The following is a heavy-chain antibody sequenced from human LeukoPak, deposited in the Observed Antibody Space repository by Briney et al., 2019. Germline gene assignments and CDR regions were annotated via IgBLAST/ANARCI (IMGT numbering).Heavy chain of an antibody. Sequence: GGSLQISCKGSGYRFTSYWIGWVRQMPGKGLEWMGIIYPGDSDTRYSPSFQGQVTLSADKSISTAYLQWRSLKASDTAMYYSARHSVAGPAASGYDSDYWGQGTLVTVSS. CDR2: IYPGDSDT. CDR1: GYRFTSYW. CDR3: ARHSVAGPAASGYDSDY. V-gene: IGHV5-51*01. D-gene: IGHD5-12*01. J-gene: IGHJ4*02.